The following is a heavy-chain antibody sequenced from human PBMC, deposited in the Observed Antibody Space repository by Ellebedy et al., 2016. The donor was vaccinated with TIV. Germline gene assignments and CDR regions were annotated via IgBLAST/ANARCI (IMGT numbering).Heavy chain of an antibody. D-gene: IGHD1-26*01. CDR2: INSDGSIT. Sequence: GESLKISCAVSGFTFSSYWMHWVRQAPGKGLVWVSRINSDGSITGYADSVKGRFTISRDNAKNILYLQMDSLRAEDTAVYYCAPNPLSGNYYTGDFDYWGQGTLVTVSS. CDR1: GFTFSSYW. CDR3: APNPLSGNYYTGDFDY. J-gene: IGHJ4*02. V-gene: IGHV3-74*01.